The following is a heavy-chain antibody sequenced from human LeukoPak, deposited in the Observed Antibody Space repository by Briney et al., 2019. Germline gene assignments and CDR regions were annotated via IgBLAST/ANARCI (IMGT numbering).Heavy chain of an antibody. CDR1: GPTFSGYY. J-gene: IGHJ4*02. CDR2: INSNSGAR. V-gene: IGHV1-2*02. D-gene: IGHD1-26*01. CDR3: ARGRGGATTGFDH. Sequence: ASVKVSCKASGPTFSGYYMHWVRQAPGQGLESMGWINSNSGARNYAPKFQGRVTFSRDNSISTAYMELSSLRSDDPAIYYCARGRGGATTGFDHWGQGTLVTVSS.